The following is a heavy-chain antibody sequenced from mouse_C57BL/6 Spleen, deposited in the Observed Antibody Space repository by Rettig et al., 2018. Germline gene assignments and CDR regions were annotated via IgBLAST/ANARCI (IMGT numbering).Heavy chain of an antibody. CDR3: ARGGGYDYAMDY. D-gene: IGHD2-2*01. CDR2: IEPNSGGT. J-gene: IGHJ4*01. V-gene: IGHV1-62-3*01. Sequence: VKQRPGRGLEWLVRIEPNSGGTKYNEKFKRKATLTVDKSPSTAYRQLSSLTSEDSAVYYCARGGGYDYAMDYWGQGTSVTVSS.